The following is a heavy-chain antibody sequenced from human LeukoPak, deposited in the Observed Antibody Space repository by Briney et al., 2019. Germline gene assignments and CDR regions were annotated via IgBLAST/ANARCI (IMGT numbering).Heavy chain of an antibody. CDR2: IYYSGST. J-gene: IGHJ4*02. Sequence: SETLSLTCTVSGDSISTYYWSWLRQPPGKGLEWIAYIYYSGSTYYNPSLKSRVTISVDTSKNQFSLKLSSVTAADTAVYYCARGAVEMATVGILDYWGQGTLVTVSS. D-gene: IGHD5-24*01. CDR3: ARGAVEMATVGILDY. V-gene: IGHV4-59*12. CDR1: GDSISTYY.